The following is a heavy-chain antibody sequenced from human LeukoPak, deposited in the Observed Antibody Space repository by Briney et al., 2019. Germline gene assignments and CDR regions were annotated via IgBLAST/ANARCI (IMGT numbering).Heavy chain of an antibody. CDR2: ISSSGNTI. D-gene: IGHD2/OR15-2a*01. Sequence: GGSLILSCAASGFTFSDHYMNWVRQAPGKGLEWVSYISSSGNTIYYADSVKGRFTISRDNAKNSLYLQMSSLRAEDTAVYYCARRSSRSFDYWGQGTLVTVSS. J-gene: IGHJ4*02. CDR3: ARRSSRSFDY. CDR1: GFTFSDHY. V-gene: IGHV3-11*04.